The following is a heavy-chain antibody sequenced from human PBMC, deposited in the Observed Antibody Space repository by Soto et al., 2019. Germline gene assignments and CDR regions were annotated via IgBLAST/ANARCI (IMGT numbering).Heavy chain of an antibody. D-gene: IGHD3-22*01. J-gene: IGHJ3*02. V-gene: IGHV1-58*01. CDR3: AAYYYDSSGYYTYLDI. Sequence: SVKVSCKASGFTFTSSAVQWVRQARGQRLEWIGWIVVGSGNTNYAQKFQERVTITRDMSTSTAYMELSSLRSEDTAVYYCAAYYYDSSGYYTYLDIWGQGTMVTVSS. CDR1: GFTFTSSA. CDR2: IVVGSGNT.